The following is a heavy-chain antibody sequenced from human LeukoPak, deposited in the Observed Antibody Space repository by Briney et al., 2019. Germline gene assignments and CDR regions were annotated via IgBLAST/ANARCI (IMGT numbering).Heavy chain of an antibody. CDR2: ISSNGGST. D-gene: IGHD4-17*01. V-gene: IGHV3-64*01. CDR1: GFTFSSYA. J-gene: IGHJ6*03. CDR3: ARDLVDYGDYYYYYYMDV. Sequence: GGSLRLSCAASGFTFSSYAMHWVRQAPGKGLEYVSAISSNGGSTYYANSVKGRFTISRDNSKNTLYLQMGSLRAEDMAVYYCARDLVDYGDYYYYYYMDVWGKASTLTVSS.